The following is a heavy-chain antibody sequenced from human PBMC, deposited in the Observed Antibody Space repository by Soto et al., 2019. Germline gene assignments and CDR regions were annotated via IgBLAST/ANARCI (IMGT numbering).Heavy chain of an antibody. CDR2: IIPIFGTA. V-gene: IGHV1-69*06. J-gene: IGHJ6*02. Sequence: SVKVSCKASGGTFSSYAISWVRQAPGQGLEWMGGIIPIFGTANYAQKFQGRVTITADKSTSTAYMELSSLRSEDTAVYYCARRGWELTRDYYGMDVWGQGTTVTVSS. CDR3: ARRGWELTRDYYGMDV. D-gene: IGHD1-26*01. CDR1: GGTFSSYA.